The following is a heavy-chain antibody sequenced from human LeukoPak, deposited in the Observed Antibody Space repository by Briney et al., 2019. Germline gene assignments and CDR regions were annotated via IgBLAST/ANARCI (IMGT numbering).Heavy chain of an antibody. CDR3: ASDKIAYYYDSSGYGPHDY. CDR1: GFTFSSYW. Sequence: GSLRLSCAASGFTFSSYWMSWVRQAPGKGLEWVANIKQDGSEKYYVDSVKGRFTISRDNAKDSLYLQMNSLRAEDTAVYYCASDKIAYYYDSSGYGPHDYWGQGTLVTVSS. D-gene: IGHD3-22*01. CDR2: IKQDGSEK. J-gene: IGHJ4*02. V-gene: IGHV3-7*01.